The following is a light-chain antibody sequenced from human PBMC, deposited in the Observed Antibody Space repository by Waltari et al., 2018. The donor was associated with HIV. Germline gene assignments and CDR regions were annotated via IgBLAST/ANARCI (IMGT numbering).Light chain of an antibody. CDR1: QTISSNY. CDR2: AAS. CDR3: QQYGTSPLT. Sequence: EIVLTQSPDSLSLSPGERATLSCRASQTISSNYLAWYQQKPGQAPKLLIHAASSRAAGIPDRFSGSGSGTDFTLTISRLEPEDFAVYYCQQYGTSPLTFGGGAKVEMK. J-gene: IGKJ4*01. V-gene: IGKV3-20*01.